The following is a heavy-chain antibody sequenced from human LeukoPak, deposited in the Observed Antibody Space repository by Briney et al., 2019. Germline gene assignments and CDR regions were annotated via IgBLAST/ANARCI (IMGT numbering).Heavy chain of an antibody. Sequence: GGSMRLSCAASRITFTYWMSWVRQAPGKGLEWVANIKQDGSAKYYVDSVKGRFIISRDNAKKSLFLQMNSLRAEDTAVYYCGSSFSDDFWSGHFWGQGTLVTVSS. J-gene: IGHJ4*02. CDR1: RITFTYW. CDR2: IKQDGSAK. CDR3: GSSFSDDFWSGHF. V-gene: IGHV3-7*01. D-gene: IGHD3-3*01.